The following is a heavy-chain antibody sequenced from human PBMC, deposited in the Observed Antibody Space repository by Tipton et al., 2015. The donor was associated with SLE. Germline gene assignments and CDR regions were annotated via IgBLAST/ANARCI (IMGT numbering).Heavy chain of an antibody. V-gene: IGHV4-61*02. CDR3: ARARGIVATSLDY. CDR1: GGSISSGSYY. CDR2: IYTSGST. Sequence: TLSLTCTVSGGSISSGSYYWSWIRQPAGKGLEWIGRIYTSGSTNYNPSLKSRVTISVDTSKNQFSLKLSSVTAADTAVYYCARARGIVATSLDYWGQGTLVTVSS. D-gene: IGHD5-12*01. J-gene: IGHJ4*02.